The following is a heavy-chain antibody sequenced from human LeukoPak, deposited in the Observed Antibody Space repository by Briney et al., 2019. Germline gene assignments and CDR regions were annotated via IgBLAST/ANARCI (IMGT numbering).Heavy chain of an antibody. CDR3: ARTGTTFFDY. CDR2: IHYLGST. CDR1: GDSMSHYY. D-gene: IGHD1-7*01. V-gene: IGHV4-59*01. Sequence: SETLSLTCSVSGDSMSHYYWSWIRQPPGKGLEWIGYIHYLGSTKYNPSLKSRLTISVDTSTSHFSLRLTSVTAADTAIYYCARTGTTFFDYWRQGSLVTVSS. J-gene: IGHJ4*02.